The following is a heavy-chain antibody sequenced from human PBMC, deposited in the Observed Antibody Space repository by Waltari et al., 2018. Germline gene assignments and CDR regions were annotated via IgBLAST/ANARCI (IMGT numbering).Heavy chain of an antibody. D-gene: IGHD1-1*01. Sequence: EVQLVESGGGLVQPGGSLRLSCAASGFTFSSYSMNWVRQAPGKGLGWVSYISSSSSTIYYADSVKGRFTISRDNAKNSLYLQMNSLRAEDTAVYYCARDCTTRELDYWGQGTLVTVSS. CDR2: ISSSSSTI. J-gene: IGHJ4*02. V-gene: IGHV3-48*04. CDR1: GFTFSSYS. CDR3: ARDCTTRELDY.